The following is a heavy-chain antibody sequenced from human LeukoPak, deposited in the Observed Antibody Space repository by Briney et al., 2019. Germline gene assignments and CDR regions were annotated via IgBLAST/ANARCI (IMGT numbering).Heavy chain of an antibody. D-gene: IGHD6-13*01. Sequence: AASVKVSCKASGYTFSNYGISWVRQAPGQGLEWVGWINAGNGNTKYSQEFQGRVTITRDTSASTAYMELSSLRSEDMAVYYCARGMYSSSWYGYFDYWGQGTLVTVSS. V-gene: IGHV1-3*03. CDR2: INAGNGNT. CDR1: GYTFSNYG. CDR3: ARGMYSSSWYGYFDY. J-gene: IGHJ4*02.